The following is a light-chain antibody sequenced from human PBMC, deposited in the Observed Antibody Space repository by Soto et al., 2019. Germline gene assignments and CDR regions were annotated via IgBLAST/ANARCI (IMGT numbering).Light chain of an antibody. CDR1: QSVRSSY. CDR2: GAS. J-gene: IGKJ3*01. CDR3: QQYVTSPFT. V-gene: IGKV3-20*01. Sequence: ETVLTQSPGTLSLSPGERATLACRASQSVRSSYLAWFQQKPGQAPRLLIYGASTRATGIPDRFSGSGSGTDFTLTISRLEPEDFAVYYCQQYVTSPFTFGPGTKVAIK.